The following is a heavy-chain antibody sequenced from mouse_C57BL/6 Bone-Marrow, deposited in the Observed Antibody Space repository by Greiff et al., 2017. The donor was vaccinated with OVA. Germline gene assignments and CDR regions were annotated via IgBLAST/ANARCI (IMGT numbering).Heavy chain of an antibody. D-gene: IGHD2-2*01. CDR2: INPYNGGT. CDR3: AIYYGLYYYAMDY. J-gene: IGHJ4*01. Sequence: EVQLQQSGPVLVKPGASVKMSCKASGYTFTDYYMNWVKQSHGKSLEWIGVINPYNGGTSYNQKFKGKATLTVDKSSSTAYMELNSLTSEDSAVYYCAIYYGLYYYAMDYWGQGTSVTVSS. CDR1: GYTFTDYY. V-gene: IGHV1-19*01.